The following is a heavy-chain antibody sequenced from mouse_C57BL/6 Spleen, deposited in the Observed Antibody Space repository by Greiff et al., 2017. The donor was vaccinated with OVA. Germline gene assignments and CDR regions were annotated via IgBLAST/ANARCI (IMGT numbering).Heavy chain of an antibody. CDR3: ARGENYLGD. CDR1: GFTFSSYA. J-gene: IGHJ2*01. V-gene: IGHV5-4*03. CDR2: ISDGGSYT. Sequence: EVMLVESGGGLVKPGGSLKLSCAASGFTFSSYAMSWVRQTPEKRLEWVATISDGGSYTYYPDNVKGRFTIARDNAKNNLYLQMGHLKSEDTAMYYCARGENYLGDWGKGATLTVST.